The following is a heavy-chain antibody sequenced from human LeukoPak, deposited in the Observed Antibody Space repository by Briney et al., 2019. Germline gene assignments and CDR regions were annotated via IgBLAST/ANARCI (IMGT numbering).Heavy chain of an antibody. CDR2: ISSSSSYI. CDR1: GFTFSSYS. D-gene: IGHD3-3*01. V-gene: IGHV3-21*01. Sequence: GGSLRLSCAASGFTFSSYSMNWVRQAPGKGLEWVSSISSSSSYIYYAGSVKGRFTISRDNAKNSLYLQMNSLRAEDTAVYYCAREIIGEWLYDYWGQGTLVTVSS. J-gene: IGHJ4*02. CDR3: AREIIGEWLYDY.